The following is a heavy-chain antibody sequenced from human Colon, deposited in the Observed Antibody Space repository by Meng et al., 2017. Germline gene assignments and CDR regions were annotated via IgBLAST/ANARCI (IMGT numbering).Heavy chain of an antibody. J-gene: IGHJ4*02. Sequence: QVQLQESGPGLVKPSPTLSLTCTVSGGSISTGGYYWSWIRQLPGKGLEWIGYIYYSGSTYYNPSLRSLVSISVDTSKNQFSLRLTSVTAADTAVYYCARVRRSGDDFDYWGQGTLVTVSS. CDR2: IYYSGST. CDR3: ARVRRSGDDFDY. V-gene: IGHV4-31*01. D-gene: IGHD1-26*01. CDR1: GGSISTGGYY.